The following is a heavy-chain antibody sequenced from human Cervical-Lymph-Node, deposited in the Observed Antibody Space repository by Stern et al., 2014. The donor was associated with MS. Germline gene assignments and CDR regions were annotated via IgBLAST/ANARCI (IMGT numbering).Heavy chain of an antibody. CDR2: IYPGDSET. CDR1: GYNFNNYW. J-gene: IGHJ3*02. CDR3: ARIRGRFGYDAFDI. Sequence: VQLVQSGAEVKKPGESLKISCKGSGYNFNNYWIGWVRHMPGKGLEWMGIIYPGDSETGYSPSFPDPVTISSDKAVSTAYLPWSSLRASDTAMYYCARIRGRFGYDAFDIWGQGTMVTVSS. V-gene: IGHV5-51*01. D-gene: IGHD2-15*01.